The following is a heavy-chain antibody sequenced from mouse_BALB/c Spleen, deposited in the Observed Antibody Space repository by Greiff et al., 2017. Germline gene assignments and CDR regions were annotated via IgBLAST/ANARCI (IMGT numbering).Heavy chain of an antibody. CDR2: INPYNDGT. D-gene: IGHD2-14*01. V-gene: IGHV1-14*01. J-gene: IGHJ4*01. CDR1: GYTFTSYV. CDR3: ASNRYDEYYYAMDY. Sequence: EVQLVESGPELVKPGASVKMSCKASGYTFTSYVMHWVKQKPGQGLEWIGYINPYNDGTKYNEKFKGKATLTSDKSSSTAYMELSSLTSEDSAVYYCASNRYDEYYYAMDYWGQGTSVTVSS.